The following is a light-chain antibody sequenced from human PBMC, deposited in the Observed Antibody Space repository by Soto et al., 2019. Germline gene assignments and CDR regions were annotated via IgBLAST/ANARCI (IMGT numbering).Light chain of an antibody. J-gene: IGLJ2*01. V-gene: IGLV2-8*01. Sequence: QSALTQPPSASGSPGQSVTISCSGTSSDVGAFNYVSWYQQHPGRAPKVIIYEVSKRPSGVPDRFSGSKSGNTASLTVSGLRAEDEADYYCNSYAGSDNLVFGGGTKLTVL. CDR1: SSDVGAFNY. CDR3: NSYAGSDNLV. CDR2: EVS.